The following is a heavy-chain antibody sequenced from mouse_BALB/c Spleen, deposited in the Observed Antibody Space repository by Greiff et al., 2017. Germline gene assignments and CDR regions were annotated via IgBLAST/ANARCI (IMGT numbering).Heavy chain of an antibody. D-gene: IGHD2-3*01. CDR1: GFYIKDFS. CDR3: RSYDGYSYWYFDG. CDR2: IDPENGDT. J-gene: IGHJ1*01. V-gene: IGHV14-4*02. Sequence: EVQVVESGAELVRSGASVKLSCTAPGFYIKDFSMHWVKQRPEQGLEWIGWIDPENGDTEYAPKFQGKATMTADTSSNTGYLQLRSLTSEDTAVYYCRSYDGYSYWYFDGGGAGTTVTVSS.